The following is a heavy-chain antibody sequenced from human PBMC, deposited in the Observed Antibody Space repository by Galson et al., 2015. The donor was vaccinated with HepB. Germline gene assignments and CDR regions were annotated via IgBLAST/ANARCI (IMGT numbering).Heavy chain of an antibody. CDR1: GFTFRTYA. V-gene: IGHV3-30-3*01. Sequence: SLRLSCAASGFTFRTYAMHWVRQAPGKGLEWVAIISYDGSNTYYADSLKGRFTISRDNSKNTLFLQMNSLRPEDTAVYYCARDSGNYGFNWLDPWGQGTLVTVSS. CDR3: ARDSGNYGFNWLDP. CDR2: ISYDGSNT. D-gene: IGHD4-11*01. J-gene: IGHJ5*02.